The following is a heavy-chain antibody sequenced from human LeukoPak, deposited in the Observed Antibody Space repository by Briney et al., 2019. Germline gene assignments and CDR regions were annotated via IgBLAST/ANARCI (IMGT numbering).Heavy chain of an antibody. J-gene: IGHJ4*02. CDR1: GGSISSGGYS. Sequence: SETLSFTCAVSGGSISSGGYSWSWIRQPPGKGLEWIGYIYHRGSTYYNPSLKSRVTISVDRSKNQFSLKLSSVTAADTAVYYCARGGTVGSHDYWGQGTLVTVSS. D-gene: IGHD4-23*01. CDR3: ARGGTVGSHDY. V-gene: IGHV4-30-2*01. CDR2: IYHRGST.